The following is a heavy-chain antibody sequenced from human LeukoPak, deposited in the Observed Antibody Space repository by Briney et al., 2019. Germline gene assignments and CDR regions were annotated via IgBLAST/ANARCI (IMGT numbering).Heavy chain of an antibody. Sequence: KPSEALSLTCAVYGGSFSGYYWSWIRQPPGKGLEWIGEINHSGSTNYNPSLKSRVTISVDTSKNQFSLKLSSVTAADTVVYYCAREPSITMVRGVIITPDGMDVWGQGTTVTVSS. V-gene: IGHV4-34*01. D-gene: IGHD3-10*01. CDR3: AREPSITMVRGVIITPDGMDV. CDR2: INHSGST. CDR1: GGSFSGYY. J-gene: IGHJ6*02.